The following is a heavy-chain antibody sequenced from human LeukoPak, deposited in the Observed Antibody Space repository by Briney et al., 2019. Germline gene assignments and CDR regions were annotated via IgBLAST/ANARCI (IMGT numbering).Heavy chain of an antibody. J-gene: IGHJ5*02. CDR3: AGGTYTSSRFDP. CDR1: GGSISSGTYY. V-gene: IGHV4-39*01. Sequence: PSETLSLTCTVSGGSISSGTYYWGWIRQPPGKGLEWIGSIYYSGSTYYTPSLKSRVTISVDTSRNQFSLKLSSVTAADTAMYYCAGGTYTSSRFDPWGQGTLVTVSS. D-gene: IGHD6-6*01. CDR2: IYYSGST.